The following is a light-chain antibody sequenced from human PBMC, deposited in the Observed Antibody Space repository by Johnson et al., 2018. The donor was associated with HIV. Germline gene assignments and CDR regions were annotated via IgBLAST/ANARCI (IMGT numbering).Light chain of an antibody. CDR3: GTWDSSLSAGGG. CDR2: ENN. Sequence: QSVLTQAPSVSAAPGQKVTISCSGSSSNIGNNYVSWYQQLPGTAPKLLIYENNKRPSGIPDRFSGSKSGTSATLGITGLQTGDEADYYCGTWDSSLSAGGGFGTGTKVTVL. J-gene: IGLJ1*01. V-gene: IGLV1-51*02. CDR1: SSNIGNNY.